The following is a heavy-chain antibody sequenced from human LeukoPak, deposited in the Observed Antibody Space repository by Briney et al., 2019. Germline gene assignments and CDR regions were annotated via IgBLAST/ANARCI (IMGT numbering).Heavy chain of an antibody. CDR3: ARRGGDDILTGYYVESWFDP. D-gene: IGHD3-9*01. Sequence: PSETLSLTCSVSGGSISSGSYSWVWIRQPPGKGLEWIGTIDYSGGISYKLSLRSRATISVDTPKNQFSLKVTSVTAADTAEYYCARRGGDDILTGYYVESWFDPWGQGTLVTVSS. J-gene: IGHJ5*02. V-gene: IGHV4-39*01. CDR2: IDYSGGI. CDR1: GGSISSGSYS.